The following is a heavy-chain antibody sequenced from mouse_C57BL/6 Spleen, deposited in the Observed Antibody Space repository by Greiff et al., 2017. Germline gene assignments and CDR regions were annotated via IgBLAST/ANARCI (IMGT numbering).Heavy chain of an antibody. CDR1: GYSITSGYY. Sequence: EVQLVESGPGLVKPSQSLSLTCSVTGYSITSGYYWNWIRQFPGNKLEWMGYISYDGSNHYNPSLKNRISITRDTSKNQFFLKLNSVTTEDTATYYCARKLYYFDYWGQGTTLTVSS. CDR2: ISYDGSN. V-gene: IGHV3-6*01. J-gene: IGHJ2*01. CDR3: ARKLYYFDY.